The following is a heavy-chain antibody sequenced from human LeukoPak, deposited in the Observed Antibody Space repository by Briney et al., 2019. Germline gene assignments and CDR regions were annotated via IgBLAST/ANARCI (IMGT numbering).Heavy chain of an antibody. D-gene: IGHD6-13*01. Sequence: SVKVSCKASGGTFSSYAISWVRQAPGQGLEWMGGIIPIFDTANYAQKFQGRVTITTDESTSTAYMELSSLRSEDTAVYYCARGGGSSSWSYYYYYYMDVWGKGTTVTVSS. CDR2: IIPIFDTA. CDR3: ARGGGSSSWSYYYYYYMDV. J-gene: IGHJ6*03. CDR1: GGTFSSYA. V-gene: IGHV1-69*05.